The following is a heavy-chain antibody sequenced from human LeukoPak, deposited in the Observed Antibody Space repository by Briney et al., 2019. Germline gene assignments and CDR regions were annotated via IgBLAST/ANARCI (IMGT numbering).Heavy chain of an antibody. Sequence: GSLRLSCAASGFTFSSYAMSWIRQPPGKGLEWIGEINHSGSTNYNPSLKSRVTISVDTSKNQFSLKLSSVTAADTAVYYCAPRGYDYGDYYFDYWGQGTLVTVSS. CDR2: INHSGST. CDR1: GFTFSSYA. V-gene: IGHV4-34*08. J-gene: IGHJ4*02. D-gene: IGHD4-17*01. CDR3: APRGYDYGDYYFDY.